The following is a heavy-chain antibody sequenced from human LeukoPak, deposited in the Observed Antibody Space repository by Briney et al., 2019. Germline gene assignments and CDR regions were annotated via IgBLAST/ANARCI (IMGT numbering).Heavy chain of an antibody. CDR1: GYTFTGYY. D-gene: IGHD2-2*01. V-gene: IGHV1-46*01. CDR2: INPSGGST. Sequence: RASVKVSCKASGYTFTGYYMHWVRQAPGQGLEWMGVINPSGGSTTYAQKFQGRVTMTRDTSTSTVYMELSSLRSEDTAVYYCARDGCSSTSCFDYWGQGTLVTVSS. CDR3: ARDGCSSTSCFDY. J-gene: IGHJ4*02.